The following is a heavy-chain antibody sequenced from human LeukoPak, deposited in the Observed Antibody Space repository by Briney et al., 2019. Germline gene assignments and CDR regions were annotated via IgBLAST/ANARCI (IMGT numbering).Heavy chain of an antibody. CDR3: ARDRGYCSGGSCYAPYHY. D-gene: IGHD2-15*01. Sequence: PGGSLRLSCAASGFTFSSYEMNRVRQAPGKGLEWVSYISSSGSTIYYADSVKGRFTISRDNAKNSLYLQMNSLRAEDTAVYYCARDRGYCSGGSCYAPYHYWGQGTLVTVSS. CDR2: ISSSGSTI. J-gene: IGHJ4*02. CDR1: GFTFSSYE. V-gene: IGHV3-48*03.